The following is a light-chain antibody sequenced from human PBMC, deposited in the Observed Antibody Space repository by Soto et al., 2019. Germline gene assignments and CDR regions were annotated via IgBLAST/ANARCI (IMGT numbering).Light chain of an antibody. V-gene: IGKV1-39*01. CDR3: QQSYSTPIT. CDR2: AAS. J-gene: IGKJ5*01. Sequence: IVMTQSPLSLPLTPGEPASISCRSSQSFLHSNGYNYLNWYQQKPGKAPKFLIYAASTLQSGVPSRFSGSGSGTDFTLTISSLQPEEFATYFCQQSYSTPITFGQGTRLDIK. CDR1: QSFLHSNGYNY.